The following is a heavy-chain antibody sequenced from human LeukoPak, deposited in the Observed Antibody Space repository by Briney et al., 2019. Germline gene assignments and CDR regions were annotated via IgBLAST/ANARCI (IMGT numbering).Heavy chain of an antibody. CDR1: GGSISSYY. V-gene: IGHV4-59*01. J-gene: IGHJ3*02. CDR3: ARQSGEDAFDI. D-gene: IGHD1-26*01. Sequence: SETLSLTCTVSGGSISSYYWSWIRQPPGKGLEWIGYIYYSGSTNYNPSLKSRVTTSVDTSKNQFSLKLSSVTAADTAVYYCARQSGEDAFDIWGQGTMVTVSS. CDR2: IYYSGST.